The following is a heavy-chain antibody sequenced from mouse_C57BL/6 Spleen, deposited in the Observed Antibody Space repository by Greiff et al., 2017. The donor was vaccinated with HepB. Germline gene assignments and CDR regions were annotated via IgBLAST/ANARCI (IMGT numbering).Heavy chain of an antibody. D-gene: IGHD1-1*01. V-gene: IGHV1-19*01. CDR3: ARRNTTVVATEGAYAMDY. CDR2: INPYNGGT. CDR1: GYTFTDYY. J-gene: IGHJ4*01. Sequence: EVQLQQSGPVLVKPGASVKMSCKASGYTFTDYYMNWVKQSHGKSLEWIGVINPYNGGTSYNQKFKGKATLTVDKSSSTAYMELNSLTSEDSAVYYCARRNTTVVATEGAYAMDYWGQGTSVTVSS.